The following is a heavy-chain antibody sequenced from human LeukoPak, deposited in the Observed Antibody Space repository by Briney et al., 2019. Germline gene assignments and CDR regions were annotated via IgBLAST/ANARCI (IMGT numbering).Heavy chain of an antibody. D-gene: IGHD3-22*01. Sequence: ASVKVSCKASGYTFTSYGISWVRQAPGQGLEWMGWISAYNGNTNYAQKLQGRVTMTTDTSTSTAYMELRSLRSDDTAVYYCARDGYYYDSSGYYGSSLIDYWGQGTLVTVSS. CDR3: ARDGYYYDSSGYYGSSLIDY. V-gene: IGHV1-18*01. CDR1: GYTFTSYG. CDR2: ISAYNGNT. J-gene: IGHJ4*02.